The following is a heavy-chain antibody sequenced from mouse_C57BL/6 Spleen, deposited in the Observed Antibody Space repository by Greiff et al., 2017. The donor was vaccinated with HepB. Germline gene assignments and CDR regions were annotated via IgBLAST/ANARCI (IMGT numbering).Heavy chain of an antibody. CDR1: GYTFTSYW. J-gene: IGHJ3*01. CDR3: ARSGDYDGNWFAY. V-gene: IGHV1-55*01. D-gene: IGHD2-4*01. Sequence: VQLQQPGAELVKPGASVKMSCKASGYTFTSYWITWVKQRPGQGLEWIGDIYPGSGSTNYNEKFKSKATLTVDTSSSTAYMQLSSLTSEDSAVYYCARSGDYDGNWFAYWGQGTLVTVSA. CDR2: IYPGSGST.